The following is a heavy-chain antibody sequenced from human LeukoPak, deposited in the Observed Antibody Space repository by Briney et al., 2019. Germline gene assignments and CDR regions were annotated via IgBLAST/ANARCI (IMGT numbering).Heavy chain of an antibody. CDR1: GFTFSDSW. V-gene: IGHV3-7*01. D-gene: IGHD3-10*01. J-gene: IGHJ6*03. Sequence: GGSLRLSCAASGFTFSDSWMSWVRQAPGKGLEWVANMNQDGSEKDYVDSVKGRFTISRDNARKSLYLQMSSLRAEDTAVYYCARSGRGVDSFYFYMDVWGKGTTVTVSS. CDR3: ARSGRGVDSFYFYMDV. CDR2: MNQDGSEK.